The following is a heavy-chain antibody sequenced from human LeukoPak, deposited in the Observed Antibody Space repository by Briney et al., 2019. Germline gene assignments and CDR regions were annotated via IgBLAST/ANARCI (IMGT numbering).Heavy chain of an antibody. CDR1: GFTFDDYA. D-gene: IGHD3-22*01. CDR2: ISWNSGSI. CDR3: AKAYCYDSSGYLDY. Sequence: GRSLRLSCAASGFTFDDYAMHWVRQAPGKGLEWVSGISWNSGSIGYADSVKGRFTISRDNAKNSLYLQMNSLRAEDTALYYCAKAYCYDSSGYLDYWGQGTLVTVSS. V-gene: IGHV3-9*01. J-gene: IGHJ4*02.